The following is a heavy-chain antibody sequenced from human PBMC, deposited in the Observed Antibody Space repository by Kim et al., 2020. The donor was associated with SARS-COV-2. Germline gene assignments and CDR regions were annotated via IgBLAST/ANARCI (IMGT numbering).Heavy chain of an antibody. D-gene: IGHD3-10*01. J-gene: IGHJ3*02. CDR1: GFTFSSYW. Sequence: GGSLRLSCAASGFTFSSYWMSWVRQAPGKGLEWVANIKQDGSEKYYVDSVKGRFTISRDNAKNSLYQQMNSLRAEDTAVYYCAREVKFITMLQALADAFDIWGQGTMVTVSS. CDR2: IKQDGSEK. V-gene: IGHV3-7*03. CDR3: AREVKFITMLQALADAFDI.